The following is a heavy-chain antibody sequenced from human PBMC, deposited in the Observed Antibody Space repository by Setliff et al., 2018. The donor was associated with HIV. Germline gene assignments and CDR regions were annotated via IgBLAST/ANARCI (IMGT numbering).Heavy chain of an antibody. CDR3: ARDHMSVGAWVGATSRGLFQH. J-gene: IGHJ1*01. D-gene: IGHD1-26*01. CDR2: IIPIFNTA. CDR1: GGTFSRYS. Sequence: SVKVSCKASGGTFSRYSITWVRQAPGQGLEWMGGIIPIFNTANYAQKFQGRVTITADESTSTAYMALSSLGSEDTAVYYCARDHMSVGAWVGATSRGLFQHWGQGTLVTVSS. V-gene: IGHV1-69*13.